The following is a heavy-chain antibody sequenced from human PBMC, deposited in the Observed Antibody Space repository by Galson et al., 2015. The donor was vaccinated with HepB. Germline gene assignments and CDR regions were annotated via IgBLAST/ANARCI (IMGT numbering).Heavy chain of an antibody. CDR1: GYTFTGYY. J-gene: IGHJ6*03. CDR2: INPNSGGT. D-gene: IGHD3-3*01. V-gene: IGHV1-2*06. Sequence: SVKVSCKASGYTFTGYYMHWVRQAPGQGLEWMGRINPNSGGTNYAQKFQGRVTMTRDTSISTAYMELSRLRSDDTAVYYCAWSGYWLPTPSYYYYYYYMDVWGKGTTVTVSS. CDR3: AWSGYWLPTPSYYYYYYYMDV.